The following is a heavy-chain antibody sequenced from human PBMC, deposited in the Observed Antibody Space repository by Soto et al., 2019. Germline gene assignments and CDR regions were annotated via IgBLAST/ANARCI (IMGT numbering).Heavy chain of an antibody. CDR1: GGTFSSYA. V-gene: IGHV1-69*01. J-gene: IGHJ2*01. Sequence: QVQLVQSGAEVKKPGSSVKVSCKASGGTFSSYAISWVRQAPGQGLEWMGGIIPIFGTANYAQKFQGRVTITADESTSTAYMELSSLRSEDTAVYYCASKPLNNWNLSYGYFDLWGRGTLVTVSS. CDR3: ASKPLNNWNLSYGYFDL. CDR2: IIPIFGTA. D-gene: IGHD1-7*01.